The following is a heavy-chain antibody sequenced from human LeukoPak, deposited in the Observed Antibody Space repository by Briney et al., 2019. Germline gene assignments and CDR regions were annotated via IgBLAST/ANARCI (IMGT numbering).Heavy chain of an antibody. CDR2: IISHGGST. J-gene: IGHJ6*03. V-gene: IGHV3-64*02. CDR1: GFTFSGYT. CDR3: ARITMGATSANFYYYFLDA. Sequence: GGSLRLSCAASGFTFSGYTLHWVRQAPGKGLEYVSAIISHGGSTHYADSVKGRFAVSRDNSKNTLYLQMDSLRAEDMAVYYCARITMGATSANFYYYFLDAWGKGTTVTVSS. D-gene: IGHD3-3*01.